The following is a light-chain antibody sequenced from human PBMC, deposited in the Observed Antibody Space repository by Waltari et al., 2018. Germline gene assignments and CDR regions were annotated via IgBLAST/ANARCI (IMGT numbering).Light chain of an antibody. CDR2: GAS. J-gene: IGKJ1*01. CDR1: QSVTRT. CDR3: QHYLRLPAT. Sequence: SCRASQSVTRTLAWYQQKPGQAPRLLIYGASNRATGIPDRFSGSGSWTDFSLTISRLEPEDFAVYYCQHYLRLPATFGQGTKVEIK. V-gene: IGKV3-20*01.